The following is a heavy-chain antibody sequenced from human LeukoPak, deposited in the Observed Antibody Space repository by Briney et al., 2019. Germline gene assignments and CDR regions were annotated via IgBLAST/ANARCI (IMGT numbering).Heavy chain of an antibody. D-gene: IGHD2-2*01. J-gene: IGHJ6*03. V-gene: IGHV3-11*01. CDR1: GFTFSGYY. Sequence: GGSLRLSCAASGFTFSGYYMSWIRQAPGKGLEWVSYINPSGSTIYYADSVKGRFTISRDNAKKSLDLQMYSLRAEDTAVYYCARVRRSGFCSGSSCAKDPGYYYYMDVWGKGTTVTVSS. CDR2: INPSGSTI. CDR3: ARVRRSGFCSGSSCAKDPGYYYYMDV.